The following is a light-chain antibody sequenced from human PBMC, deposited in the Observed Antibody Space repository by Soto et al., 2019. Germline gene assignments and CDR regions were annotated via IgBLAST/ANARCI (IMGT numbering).Light chain of an antibody. Sequence: EIVLTQSPATLSLSPGERATLSCRASQSVSSYLAWYQQKPGQAPRLLIYDASNRATGIPARFSGSGSGTDFTLTISSLEPEDFAVYYCQQRSNWPRFTFGPGTKVEIK. J-gene: IGKJ3*01. CDR3: QQRSNWPRFT. CDR1: QSVSSY. CDR2: DAS. V-gene: IGKV3-11*01.